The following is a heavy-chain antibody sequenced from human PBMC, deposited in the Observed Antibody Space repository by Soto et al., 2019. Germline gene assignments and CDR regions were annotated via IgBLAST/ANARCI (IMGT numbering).Heavy chain of an antibody. CDR1: GFTFSSYG. V-gene: IGHV3-33*01. CDR3: ARDAYSYSSSWPAYYYYYGMDV. CDR2: IWYDGSNK. D-gene: IGHD6-13*01. Sequence: GESLRLSFAASGFTFSSYGMHWVRQAPGKGLEWVAVIWYDGSNKYYADYGNDRFTISRDNSKNSLYLQINSLRAEDTAVYYCARDAYSYSSSWPAYYYYYGMDVWGQGTTVTVSS. J-gene: IGHJ6*02.